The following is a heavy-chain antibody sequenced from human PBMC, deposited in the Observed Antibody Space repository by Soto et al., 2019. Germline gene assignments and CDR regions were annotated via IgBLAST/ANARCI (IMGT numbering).Heavy chain of an antibody. CDR2: IYYSGST. CDR1: GGSISSGGYY. CDR3: ATGYSYGDDYFDY. Sequence: SETLSLTCTVSGGSISSGGYYWSWIRQHPGKGLEWIGYIYYSGSTYYNPSLKSRVTISVDTSKNQFSLKLSSVTAADTAVYYCATGYSYGDDYFDYWGQGTLVTVSS. J-gene: IGHJ4*02. V-gene: IGHV4-31*03. D-gene: IGHD5-18*01.